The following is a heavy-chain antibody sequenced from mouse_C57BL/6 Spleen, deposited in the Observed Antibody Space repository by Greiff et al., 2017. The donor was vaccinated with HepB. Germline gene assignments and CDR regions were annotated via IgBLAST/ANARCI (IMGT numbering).Heavy chain of an antibody. CDR1: GYTFTDYY. CDR3: ARGVSYYLDY. Sequence: QVHVKQSGAELVRPGASVKLSCKASGYTFTDYYINWVKQRPGQGLEWIARIYPGSGNTYYNEKFKGKATLTAEKSSSTAYMQLSSLTSEDSAVYFCARGVSYYLDYWGQGTTLTVSS. CDR2: IYPGSGNT. J-gene: IGHJ2*01. V-gene: IGHV1-76*01.